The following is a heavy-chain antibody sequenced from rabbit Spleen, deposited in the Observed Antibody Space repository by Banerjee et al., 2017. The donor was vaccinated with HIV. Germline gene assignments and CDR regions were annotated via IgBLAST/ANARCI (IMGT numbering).Heavy chain of an antibody. CDR3: ARAIVPWLGLTRLDL. D-gene: IGHD4-1*01. CDR1: GFSFSSSYY. Sequence: QSLEESGGDLVKPGASLTLTCTASGFSFSSSYYISWVRQAPGKGLEWIGIIYAVKGSTDYASWVNGRFTISSDNAQNTVDLQMHSLTAADTATYFCARAIVPWLGLTRLDLWGPGTLVTVS. J-gene: IGHJ3*01. CDR2: IYAVKGST. V-gene: IGHV1S40*01.